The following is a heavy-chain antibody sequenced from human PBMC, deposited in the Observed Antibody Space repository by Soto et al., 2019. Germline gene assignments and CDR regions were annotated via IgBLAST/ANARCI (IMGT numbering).Heavy chain of an antibody. Sequence: GGSLRLSCAASGFTVSSNYMSWVRQAPGKGLEWVSVIYSGGSTYYADSVKGRFTISRDNSKNTLYLQMNSLRAEDTAVYYCASIVVVPAAEEYYFDYWGQGTLVTVSS. D-gene: IGHD2-2*01. CDR3: ASIVVVPAAEEYYFDY. V-gene: IGHV3-66*01. CDR1: GFTVSSNY. J-gene: IGHJ4*02. CDR2: IYSGGST.